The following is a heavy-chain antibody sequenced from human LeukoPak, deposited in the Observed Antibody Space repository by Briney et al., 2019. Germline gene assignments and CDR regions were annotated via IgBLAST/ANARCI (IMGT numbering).Heavy chain of an antibody. Sequence: GGSLRLSCVVSGLTVNSNYMSWVRQAPGKGLEWVSVIYSGGTTNYADSMKGRFIVYRDNSKNTLYLQMNSLRAEDTAVYYCANKVTTGYWGQGTLVTVSS. CDR2: IYSGGTT. CDR1: GLTVNSNY. CDR3: ANKVTTGY. D-gene: IGHD1-14*01. J-gene: IGHJ4*02. V-gene: IGHV3-66*01.